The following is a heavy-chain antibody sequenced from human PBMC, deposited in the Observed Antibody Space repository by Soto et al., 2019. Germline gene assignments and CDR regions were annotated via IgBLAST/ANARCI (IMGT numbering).Heavy chain of an antibody. CDR3: ARDPPNDYGDYVYAFDI. Sequence: GGSLRLSCAASGFTFSSYSMNWVRQAPGKGLEWVSSISSSSSYIYYADSVKGRFTISRDNAKNSLYLQMNSLRAEDTAVYYCARDPPNDYGDYVYAFDIWGQGTMVTVSS. V-gene: IGHV3-21*01. D-gene: IGHD4-17*01. J-gene: IGHJ3*02. CDR2: ISSSSSYI. CDR1: GFTFSSYS.